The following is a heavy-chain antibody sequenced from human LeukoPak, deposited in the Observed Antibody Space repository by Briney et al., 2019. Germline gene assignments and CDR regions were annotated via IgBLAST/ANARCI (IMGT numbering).Heavy chain of an antibody. CDR2: IIPIFGTA. V-gene: IGHV1-69*01. D-gene: IGHD2-15*01. CDR1: GGTFSSYA. CDR3: ARGNLGYCSGGSCYSLPLSS. J-gene: IGHJ5*02. Sequence: SVKVSCKASGGTFSSYASSWVRQAPGQGLEWMGGIIPIFGTANYAQKFQGRVTITADESTSTAYMELSSLRSEDTAVYYCARGNLGYCSGGSCYSLPLSSWGQGTLVTVSS.